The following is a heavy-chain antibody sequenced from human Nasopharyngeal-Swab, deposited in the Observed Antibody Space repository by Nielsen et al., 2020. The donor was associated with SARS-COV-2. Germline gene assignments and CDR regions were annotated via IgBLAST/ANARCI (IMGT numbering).Heavy chain of an antibody. V-gene: IGHV3-43*02. CDR1: GFTFDDYA. CDR2: ISGDGGST. D-gene: IGHD5-24*01. Sequence: GESLKISCAASGFTFDDYAMHWVRQAPGKGLEWVSLISGDGGSTYYADSVKGRFTISRDNAKNSLYLQMNSLRAEDTALYYCAKGDGLGATTASFDYWGQGTLITVSS. CDR3: AKGDGLGATTASFDY. J-gene: IGHJ4*02.